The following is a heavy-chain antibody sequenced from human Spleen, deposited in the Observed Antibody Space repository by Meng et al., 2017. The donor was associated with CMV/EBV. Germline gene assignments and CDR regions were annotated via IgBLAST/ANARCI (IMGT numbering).Heavy chain of an antibody. D-gene: IGHD2-21*01. V-gene: IGHV1-46*01. CDR1: GYTFTSFY. Sequence: KASGYTFTSFYMHWLRQAPGQGLEWMEIINPIGGNTNYAPKFQGRVTMTRDTSTSTVYMDVTSLRNEDTAVYYCARGWWGSERGYYDFWGQGTLVTVSS. J-gene: IGHJ4*02. CDR3: ARGWWGSERGYYDF. CDR2: INPIGGNT.